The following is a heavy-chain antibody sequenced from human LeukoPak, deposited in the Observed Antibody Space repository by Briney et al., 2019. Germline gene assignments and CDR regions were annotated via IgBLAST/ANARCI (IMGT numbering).Heavy chain of an antibody. CDR1: GYSISSGYL. CDR3: ARGSGDWTYYFDY. V-gene: IGHV4-38-2*02. Sequence: SETLSLTCTVSGYSISSGYLWGWIRQPPGKGLEWIGSTYHGGTTYSNPSLKSRVIISEDTSKNQFSLKLSSVTAADTAVYYCARGSGDWTYYFDYWGRGTLVTVSS. D-gene: IGHD2-21*02. CDR2: TYHGGTT. J-gene: IGHJ4*02.